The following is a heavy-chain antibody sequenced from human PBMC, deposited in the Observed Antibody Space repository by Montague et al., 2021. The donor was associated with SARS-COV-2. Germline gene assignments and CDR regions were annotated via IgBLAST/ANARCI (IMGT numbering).Heavy chain of an antibody. D-gene: IGHD1-26*01. CDR1: RGFINNYY. CDR2: VFYTGLN. V-gene: IGHV4-59*01. Sequence: SETLSLTCTVSRGFINNYYWNWIRQSPDKGLEWIGFVFYTGLNKYNPSLESRVTISLDTSGNQFSLRLTSVTAADTAVYFCARGLGANLDYWGQGILATV. J-gene: IGHJ4*02. CDR3: ARGLGANLDY.